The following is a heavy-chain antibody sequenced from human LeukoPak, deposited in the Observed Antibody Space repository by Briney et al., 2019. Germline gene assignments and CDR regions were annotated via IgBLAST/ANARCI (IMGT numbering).Heavy chain of an antibody. J-gene: IGHJ3*02. V-gene: IGHV3-21*01. Sequence: GGSLRLSCAASGFTFSTYNMNWVRQAPGKGLEWVSSISTNSNYIHYADSVKGRFTIFRDNDKNSLYLQMNSLRVEDTDVYYCARDVGASAPDAFDIWGQGTMVTVSS. CDR1: GFTFSTYN. CDR3: ARDVGASAPDAFDI. CDR2: ISTNSNYI. D-gene: IGHD1-26*01.